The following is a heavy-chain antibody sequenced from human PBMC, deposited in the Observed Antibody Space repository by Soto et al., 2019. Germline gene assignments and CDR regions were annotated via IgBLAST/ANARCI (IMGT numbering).Heavy chain of an antibody. V-gene: IGHV5-51*01. D-gene: IGHD1-26*01. CDR3: ARGSRPYYYYYGMDV. Sequence: ESLKISCKGSGYSFTSYWIGWVRQMPGKGLEWMGIIYPGDSDTRYSPSFQGQVTISADKSISTAYLQWSILKASDTAMYYCARGSRPYYYYYGMDVWGQGTTVTVSS. J-gene: IGHJ6*02. CDR1: GYSFTSYW. CDR2: IYPGDSDT.